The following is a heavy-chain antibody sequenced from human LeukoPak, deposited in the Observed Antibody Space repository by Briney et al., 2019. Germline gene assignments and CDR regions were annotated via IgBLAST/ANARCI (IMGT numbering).Heavy chain of an antibody. CDR3: ARYGNGWDYYIDV. V-gene: IGHV3-11*01. J-gene: IGHJ6*03. CDR2: ISISTRTI. D-gene: IGHD6-19*01. Sequence: GSLRLSCAASGFTFSDYDMSWIRQAPGKGREWLSYISISTRTIYYADSVRGRFTIPRHNGKNSLYLQANSLRAEDTAVYYCARYGNGWDYYIDVWGKGTTVTVSS. CDR1: GFTFSDYD.